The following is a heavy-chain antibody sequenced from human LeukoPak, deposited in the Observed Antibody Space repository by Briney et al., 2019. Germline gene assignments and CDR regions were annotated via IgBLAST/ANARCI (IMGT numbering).Heavy chain of an antibody. CDR2: MCGSSDI. Sequence: GGSLRLSCAASGFTFSSYTMNWVRQAPGKGLEWISSMCGSSDIDYADSVRGRFTISRDNAKNSLFLQMNSLRADDTAVYYCVRIPNSANFPNWFDPWGQGTLVTVSS. V-gene: IGHV3-21*01. CDR1: GFTFSSYT. D-gene: IGHD4/OR15-4a*01. CDR3: VRIPNSANFPNWFDP. J-gene: IGHJ5*02.